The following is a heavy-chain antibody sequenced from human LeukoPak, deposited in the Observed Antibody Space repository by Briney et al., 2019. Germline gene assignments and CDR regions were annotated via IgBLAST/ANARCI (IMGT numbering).Heavy chain of an antibody. CDR3: VRDPLERRLENYYYDRLV. Sequence: GGTVRVSCAASGCTFSSYSMNWVRQAPGKGLEWVSCISSISSIIYYADTVQGRFTISRDNAKNSLYLQLNSLRSEDTAVYYCVRDPLERRLENYYYDRLVWARGTTDTLSS. J-gene: IGHJ6*02. CDR2: ISSISSII. V-gene: IGHV3-21*01. CDR1: GCTFSSYS. D-gene: IGHD1-1*01.